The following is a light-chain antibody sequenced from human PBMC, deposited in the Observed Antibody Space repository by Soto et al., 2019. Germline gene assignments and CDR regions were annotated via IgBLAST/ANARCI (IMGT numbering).Light chain of an antibody. CDR3: HQYGNSPWT. CDR1: QSGFSTY. V-gene: IGKV3-20*01. J-gene: IGKJ1*01. CDR2: GAS. Sequence: EIVLTQSPGTLSLSPGERATLSCRASQSGFSTYLAWFQQKPGQAPRLLIYGASTRAAGVPDRFSGSGSATDFTLTISRLEPEDFAVYYWHQYGNSPWTLGQGTLVE.